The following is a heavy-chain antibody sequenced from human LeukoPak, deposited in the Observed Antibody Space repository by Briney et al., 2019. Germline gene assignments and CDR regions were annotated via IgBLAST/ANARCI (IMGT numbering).Heavy chain of an antibody. J-gene: IGHJ4*02. V-gene: IGHV4-61*05. CDR3: ARVKVGATLYDY. CDR1: GGSISSSSYY. D-gene: IGHD1-26*01. CDR2: IYYSGST. Sequence: SETLSLTCTVSGGSISSSSYYWGWIRQPPGKGLEWIGYIYYSGSTNYNPSLKSRVTISVDTSKNQFSLKLSSVTAADTAVYYCARVKVGATLYDYWGQGTLVTVSS.